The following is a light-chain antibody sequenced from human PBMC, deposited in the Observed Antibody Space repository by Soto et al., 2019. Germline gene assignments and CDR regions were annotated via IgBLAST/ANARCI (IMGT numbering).Light chain of an antibody. Sequence: EIVMTQSPATLSVSPGERATLSCRASQSVSSNLAWYQQKPGQAPRLLIYGASTRATGIPARFSGSGSGTEFTLTFSSLQSEDFAVYYCQQYNXWPLTFGQGTRLEIX. CDR2: GAS. J-gene: IGKJ5*01. CDR1: QSVSSN. V-gene: IGKV3-15*01. CDR3: QQYNXWPLT.